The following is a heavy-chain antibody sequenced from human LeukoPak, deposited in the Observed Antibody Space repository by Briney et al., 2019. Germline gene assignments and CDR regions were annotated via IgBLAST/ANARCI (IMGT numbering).Heavy chain of an antibody. D-gene: IGHD3-22*01. V-gene: IGHV4-39*01. J-gene: IGHJ4*02. Sequence: WETLSLTCTVSGGSISSSSYYWGWIRQPPGKGLEWIGSIYYSGSTYYNPSLKSRVTISVDTSKNQFSLKLSSVTAADTAVYYCARRNYDSSGYYTPLFDYWGQGTLVTVSS. CDR1: GGSISSSSYY. CDR3: ARRNYDSSGYYTPLFDY. CDR2: IYYSGST.